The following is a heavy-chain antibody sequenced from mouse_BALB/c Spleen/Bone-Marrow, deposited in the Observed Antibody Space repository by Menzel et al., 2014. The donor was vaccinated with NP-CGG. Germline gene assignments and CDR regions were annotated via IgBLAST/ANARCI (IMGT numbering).Heavy chain of an antibody. CDR2: IWSDGRT. Sequence: QVQLKESGPGLVAPSQSLSITCTISGFSLTSYGVHWVRQPPGKGLEGLVVIWSDGRTTYNSALKSRLSISKDNSKSQVYLKMNSHQTDATAMCYCARRGSFYAMDYWGQGTSVTVSS. CDR3: ARRGSFYAMDY. J-gene: IGHJ4*01. CDR1: GFSLTSYG. V-gene: IGHV2-6-1*01.